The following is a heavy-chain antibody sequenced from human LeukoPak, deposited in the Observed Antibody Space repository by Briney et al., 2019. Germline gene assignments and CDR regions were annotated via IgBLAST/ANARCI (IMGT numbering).Heavy chain of an antibody. CDR1: GGSNNSYY. CDR2: THPAGNT. J-gene: IGHJ5*02. V-gene: IGHV4-4*09. CDR3: ARKAPKKGWFDP. Sequence: SETLSLTCTVSGGSNNSYYWSWIRHPPGKGLEWFGYTHPAGNTNYSHSLKSRVTISIDTSRNQFSLKLSSVTAADTAMYYCARKAPKKGWFDPWGQGTLVTVSS.